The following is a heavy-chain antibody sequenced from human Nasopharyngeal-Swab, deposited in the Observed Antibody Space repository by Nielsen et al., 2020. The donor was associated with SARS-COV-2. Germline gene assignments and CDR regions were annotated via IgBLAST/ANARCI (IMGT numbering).Heavy chain of an antibody. CDR2: ISGSGGST. D-gene: IGHD5-18*01. V-gene: IGHV3-23*01. CDR3: AREGGDSYGSGGAFDI. J-gene: IGHJ3*02. Sequence: GESLKISCAASGFTFSSYAMSWVRQAPGKGLEWVSAISGSGGSTYYADSVKGRFTISRDNSKNTLYLQMNSLRPEDTAVYYCAREGGDSYGSGGAFDIWGQGTMVTVSS. CDR1: GFTFSSYA.